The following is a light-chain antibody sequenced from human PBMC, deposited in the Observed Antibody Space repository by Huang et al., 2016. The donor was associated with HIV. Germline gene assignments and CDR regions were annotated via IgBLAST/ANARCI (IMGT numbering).Light chain of an antibody. CDR2: CAS. CDR1: QGISHY. Sequence: IQLTQSPSSLSASVGDRVTITCRASQGISHYLAWYQQQPGKAPKLLIYCASTLYTGVPSRFSGSGSGTDFTLTISSLQPEDFATYYCQQLDSYPVTFGGGTKVDIK. CDR3: QQLDSYPVT. J-gene: IGKJ4*01. V-gene: IGKV1-9*01.